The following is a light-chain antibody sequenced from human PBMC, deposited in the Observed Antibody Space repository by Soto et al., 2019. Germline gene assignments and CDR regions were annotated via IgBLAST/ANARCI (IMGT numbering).Light chain of an antibody. CDR1: QSISSS. CDR2: NAA. Sequence: EIVLTQSPVTLSLSPGERATLSCRASQSISSSLAWYQQKPGQAPRLLIYNAANRATGIPARFSGSGSGTDCTLTISSLEPEDFAVYYCQQRSNWPRTFGQGTKVEIK. J-gene: IGKJ1*01. CDR3: QQRSNWPRT. V-gene: IGKV3-11*01.